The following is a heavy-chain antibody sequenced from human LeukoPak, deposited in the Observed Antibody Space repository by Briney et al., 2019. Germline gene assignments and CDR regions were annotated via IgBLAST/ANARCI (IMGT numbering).Heavy chain of an antibody. D-gene: IGHD6-19*01. J-gene: IGHJ4*02. CDR1: GDSISSYY. V-gene: IGHV4-59*12. CDR2: ISYNGST. CDR3: ARDRIAVAGEFDY. Sequence: SETLSLTCTVSGDSISSYYWSWIRQPPGKGLEWIGYISYNGSTNYNPSLKSRVTMSVDTSKNQFSLKLSSVTAADTAVYYCARDRIAVAGEFDYWGQGTLVTVSS.